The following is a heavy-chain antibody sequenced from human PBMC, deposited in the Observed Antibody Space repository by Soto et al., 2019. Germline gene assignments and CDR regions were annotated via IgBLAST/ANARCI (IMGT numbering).Heavy chain of an antibody. CDR1: GFTFSSYG. CDR3: ERDSLRYFDWPVDY. V-gene: IGHV3-33*01. D-gene: IGHD3-9*01. CDR2: IWYDGSNK. Sequence: PGVSLRLSCAASGFTFSSYGMHWARQAPGKGLEWVAVIWYDGSNKYYADSVKGRFTISRDNSKNTLYLQMNSLRAEDTAVYYCERDSLRYFDWPVDYWGQGTLVTVSS. J-gene: IGHJ4*02.